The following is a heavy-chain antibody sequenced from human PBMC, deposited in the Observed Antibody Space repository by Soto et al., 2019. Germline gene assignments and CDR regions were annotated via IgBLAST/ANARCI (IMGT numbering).Heavy chain of an antibody. Sequence: SETLSLTCTVSGGSISSSSYYWGWIRQPPGKGLEWIGSIYYSGSTYYNPSLKSRVTISVDTSKNQFSLKLSSVTAADTALYYCATETTVTIERLGYFDYWGQGTLVTVSS. CDR1: GGSISSSSYY. V-gene: IGHV4-39*01. CDR2: IYYSGST. J-gene: IGHJ4*02. D-gene: IGHD4-17*01. CDR3: ATETTVTIERLGYFDY.